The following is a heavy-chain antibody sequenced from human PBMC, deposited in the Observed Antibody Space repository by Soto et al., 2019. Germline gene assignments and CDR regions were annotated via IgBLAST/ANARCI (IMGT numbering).Heavy chain of an antibody. Sequence: QVQLQESGPGVVTPSETLSLTCTVSGDSFTDSDFYWGWIRQSLGKGLEWIGVIRYSGNTFYNPSLESRVTMSVDASKKQISLRLRSVTAADTAVYYCLRWDNSGMHQSFDFWGQGTLVTASS. V-gene: IGHV4-39*01. D-gene: IGHD1-26*01. CDR3: LRWDNSGMHQSFDF. J-gene: IGHJ4*02. CDR1: GDSFTDSDFY. CDR2: IRYSGNT.